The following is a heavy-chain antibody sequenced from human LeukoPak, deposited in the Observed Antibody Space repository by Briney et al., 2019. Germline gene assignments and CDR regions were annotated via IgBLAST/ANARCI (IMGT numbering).Heavy chain of an antibody. CDR2: ISTSSSYI. CDR3: ARDRDWNSGFDY. CDR1: GFTLSTYN. V-gene: IGHV3-21*01. Sequence: GGSLRLSCAASGFTLSTYNMKWVRQAPRRGLEWVSSISTSSSYIYYADSVKGRFTISRDNARNSLYLQMNSLRAEDTAVYYCARDRDWNSGFDYWGQGTLVTVSS. J-gene: IGHJ4*02. D-gene: IGHD1-7*01.